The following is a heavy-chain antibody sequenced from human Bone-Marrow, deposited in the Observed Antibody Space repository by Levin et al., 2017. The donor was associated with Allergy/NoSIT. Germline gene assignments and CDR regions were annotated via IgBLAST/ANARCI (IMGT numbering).Heavy chain of an antibody. V-gene: IGHV1-69*01. D-gene: IGHD2-2*01. CDR3: ARDGAYNSEIVAVPASMDYTGMDV. J-gene: IGHJ6*02. Sequence: KISCKASGGTFSSYAVSWVRQAPGQGLEWMGGIIPVYGTTNYAQKFQGRLTITADDSTSTAYMELSSLRSEDTAVYYCARDGAYNSEIVAVPASMDYTGMDVWGQGTSVTVSS. CDR2: IIPVYGTT. CDR1: GGTFSSYA.